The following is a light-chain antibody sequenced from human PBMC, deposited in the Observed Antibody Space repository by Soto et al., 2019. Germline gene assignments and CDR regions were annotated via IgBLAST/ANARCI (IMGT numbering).Light chain of an antibody. J-gene: IGKJ1*01. CDR1: QSISIN. V-gene: IGKV3D-15*01. CDR2: GAS. CDR3: QQFSNSPWT. Sequence: IVLTQSPGTLSVSPGDRVTLSCRASQSISINLSWYQHKPRQAPRLLIHGASTSATGVPAMISGSWAGTDFLIIISRLQAEDFAVYYRQQFSNSPWTFGQGTKVEVK.